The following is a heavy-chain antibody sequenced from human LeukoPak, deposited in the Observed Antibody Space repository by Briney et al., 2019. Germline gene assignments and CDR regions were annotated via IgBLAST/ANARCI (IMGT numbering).Heavy chain of an antibody. J-gene: IGHJ3*02. CDR1: GFTFDDYG. V-gene: IGHV3-20*04. Sequence: PGGSLRLSCVACGFTFDDYGMSWVRQAPGKGLEWVAGINWNGGSTGYADSVKGRFTISRDNAKNSLYLQMNSLRAEDTALYYCARGVAAAVQGAFDIWGQGTMVTVSS. CDR2: INWNGGST. D-gene: IGHD6-13*01. CDR3: ARGVAAAVQGAFDI.